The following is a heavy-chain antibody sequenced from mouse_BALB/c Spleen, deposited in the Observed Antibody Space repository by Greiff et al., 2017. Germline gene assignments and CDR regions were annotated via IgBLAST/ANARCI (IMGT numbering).Heavy chain of an antibody. CDR2: ISSGGST. V-gene: IGHV5-6-5*01. CDR1: GFTFSSYA. J-gene: IGHJ3*01. CDR3: ARGLDWFAY. Sequence: DVMLVESGGGLVKPGGSLKLSCAASGFTFSSYAMSWVRQTPEKRLEWVASISSGGSTYYPDSVKGRFTISRDNARNILYLQMSSLRSEDTAMYYCARGLDWFAYWGQGTLVTVSA.